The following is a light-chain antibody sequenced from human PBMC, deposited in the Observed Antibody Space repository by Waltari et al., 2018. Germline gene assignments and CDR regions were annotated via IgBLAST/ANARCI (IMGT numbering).Light chain of an antibody. CDR3: QQYNSYST. V-gene: IGKV1-5*03. CDR1: QSVSEW. Sequence: IQMTQSPSTLSASVGDSVTITCRASQSVSEWLAWYQQKPGKAPKLLIYKASNLETGVPSRFSGSGSGTEFTFTISSLQPDDFATYYCQQYNSYSTFGQGTKVEIK. CDR2: KAS. J-gene: IGKJ1*01.